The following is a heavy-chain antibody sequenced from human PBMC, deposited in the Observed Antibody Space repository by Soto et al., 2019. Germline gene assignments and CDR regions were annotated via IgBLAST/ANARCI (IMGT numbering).Heavy chain of an antibody. CDR2: IIPIFGTA. V-gene: IGHV1-69*13. J-gene: IGHJ6*02. Sequence: ASVKVSCKASGGTFSSYAISWVRQAPGQGLEWMGGIIPIFGTANYAQKFQGRVTITADESPSTAYMELSSLRSEDTAVYYCARSAFLYLDIVVVNGMDVWGQGTTVTVSS. D-gene: IGHD2-15*01. CDR3: ARSAFLYLDIVVVNGMDV. CDR1: GGTFSSYA.